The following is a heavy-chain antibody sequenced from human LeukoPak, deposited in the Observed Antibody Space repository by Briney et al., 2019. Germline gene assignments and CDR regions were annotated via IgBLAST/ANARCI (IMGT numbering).Heavy chain of an antibody. J-gene: IGHJ4*02. CDR2: MNPNSGNT. D-gene: IGHD3-22*01. V-gene: IGHV1-8*01. CDR3: ARLMVITTDYFDY. CDR1: GYTFTSYD. Sequence: ASVKVSCKASGYTFTSYDINWVRQATGQGLEWMGWMNPNSGNTGYAQKFQGRVTMTRNTSISTAYMELSSLRSEDAALYYCARLMVITTDYFDYWGQGTLVTVSS.